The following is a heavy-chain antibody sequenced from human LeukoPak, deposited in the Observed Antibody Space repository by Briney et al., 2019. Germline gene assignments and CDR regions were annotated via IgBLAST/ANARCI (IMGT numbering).Heavy chain of an antibody. CDR2: INPNSGGT. V-gene: IGHV1-2*02. CDR1: GYTFPAYY. Sequence: ASLKVSFKASGYTFPAYYIHWVRRAPGQGREWMGWINPNSGGTVSAQKFEGRVTMTRDTSISTAYMELSRVRSDDTAVYYCTRDHCNSINCYEYNYCGMDVWGQGTPVTVSS. J-gene: IGHJ6*02. D-gene: IGHD2-2*01. CDR3: TRDHCNSINCYEYNYCGMDV.